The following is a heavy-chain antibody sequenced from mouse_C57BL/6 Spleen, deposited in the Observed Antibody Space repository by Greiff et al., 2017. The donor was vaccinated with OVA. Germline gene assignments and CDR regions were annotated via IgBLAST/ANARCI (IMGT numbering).Heavy chain of an antibody. J-gene: IGHJ4*01. Sequence: VQLQQSGAELVKPGASVKISCKASGYAFSSYWMNWVKQRPGKGLEWIGQIYPGDGDTNYNGKFKGKATLTADKSSSTAYMQLSSLTSEDSAVYFCARRVYYGSSYNYAMDYWGQGTSVTVS. D-gene: IGHD1-1*01. CDR2: IYPGDGDT. V-gene: IGHV1-80*01. CDR3: ARRVYYGSSYNYAMDY. CDR1: GYAFSSYW.